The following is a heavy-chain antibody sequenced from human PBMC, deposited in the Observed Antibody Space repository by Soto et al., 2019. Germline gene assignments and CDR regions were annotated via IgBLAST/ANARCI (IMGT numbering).Heavy chain of an antibody. J-gene: IGHJ4*02. CDR1: GYTFTGCY. D-gene: IGHD3-10*01. V-gene: IGHV1-2*02. CDR3: ARDPRYGSGSYYTVY. Sequence: ASVKVSCKASGYTFTGCYMHWVRQAPGQGLEWMGWINPNSGGTNYAQKFQGRVTMTRDTSISTAYMELSRLRSDDTAVYYCARDPRYGSGSYYTVYWGQGTLVTVSS. CDR2: INPNSGGT.